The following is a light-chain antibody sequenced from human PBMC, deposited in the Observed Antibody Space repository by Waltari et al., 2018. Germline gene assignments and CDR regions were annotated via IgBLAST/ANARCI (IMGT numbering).Light chain of an antibody. Sequence: SYFLTQPPSVSVAPGQTARVTCGGNNIGSRSVQWYQQKPGQAPALVIYDDTARPSVIPQRFSGSNSGNTATLTINNVEAGDEADYYCQLWDSTADVVFGAGTKLTVL. J-gene: IGLJ2*01. CDR3: QLWDSTADVV. CDR2: DDT. V-gene: IGLV3-21*02. CDR1: NIGSRS.